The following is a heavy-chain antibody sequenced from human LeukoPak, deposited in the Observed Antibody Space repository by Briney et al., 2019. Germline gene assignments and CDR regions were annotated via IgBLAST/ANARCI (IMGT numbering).Heavy chain of an antibody. J-gene: IGHJ4*02. CDR3: ARELMVRGIIRKNFDS. D-gene: IGHD3-10*01. Sequence: ASVKVSCKASGGTFSSYAISWVRQAPGQGLEWMGWISAYKGNTNYAQNLQGRVTMTIDTSTSTAYMELSSLRSDDTAVYYCARELMVRGIIRKNFDSWGQGTLVTVSS. CDR2: ISAYKGNT. V-gene: IGHV1-18*01. CDR1: GGTFSSYA.